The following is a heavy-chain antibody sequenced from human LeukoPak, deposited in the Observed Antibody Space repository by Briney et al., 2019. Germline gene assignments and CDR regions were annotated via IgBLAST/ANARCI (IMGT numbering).Heavy chain of an antibody. D-gene: IGHD2-2*01. CDR2: IIPIFGTA. V-gene: IGHV1-69*06. CDR3: ARDVCSSTSCYVGWFDP. J-gene: IGHJ5*02. CDR1: GGTFSSYA. Sequence: GSSVKVSCKASGGTFSSYAICWVRQAPGQGLEWMGGIIPIFGTANYAQKFQGRVTITADKSTSTAYMELSSLRSEDTAVYYCARDVCSSTSCYVGWFDPWGQGTLVTVSS.